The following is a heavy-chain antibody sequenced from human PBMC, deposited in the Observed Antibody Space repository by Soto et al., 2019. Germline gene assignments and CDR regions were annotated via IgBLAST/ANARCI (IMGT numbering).Heavy chain of an antibody. CDR3: ARSRSGTTYGGMDV. J-gene: IGHJ6*02. V-gene: IGHV3-66*01. D-gene: IGHD1-7*01. CDR1: GFAVSSNY. CDR2: IHSGGDT. Sequence: EVQLVEYGGGLVQPGGSLRLSGAASGFAVSSNYLSWGRQAPGKGLEWVSVIHSGGDTHYADSVRGRFTISRDSSKNTLYLQMNSLRAEDTAVYYCARSRSGTTYGGMDVWGQGTTVTVSS.